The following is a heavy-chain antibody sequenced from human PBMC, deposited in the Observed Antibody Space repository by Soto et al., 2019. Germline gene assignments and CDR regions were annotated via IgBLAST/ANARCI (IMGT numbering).Heavy chain of an antibody. J-gene: IGHJ4*02. V-gene: IGHV3-23*01. CDR2: ISATGGSST. Sequence: PGGSLRLSCAASGFTFSNYAMNWVRQAPGKGLEWVSGISATGGSSTYYAESVKGRFTISRDNSKTTMYLQMNSLRAEDTAVYYCASIGYSYGSDPFDYWGQGTLVTVSS. CDR3: ASIGYSYGSDPFDY. CDR1: GFTFSNYA. D-gene: IGHD5-18*01.